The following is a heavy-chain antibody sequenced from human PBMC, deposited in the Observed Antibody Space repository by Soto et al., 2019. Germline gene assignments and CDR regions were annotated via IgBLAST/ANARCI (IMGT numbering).Heavy chain of an antibody. V-gene: IGHV4-4*02. CDR1: GGSISSSNW. Sequence: QVQLQESGPGLVKPSGTLSLTCAVSGGSISSSNWWSWVRQPPGKGLEWIGEIYHSGSTNYNPSLTSRVAISGDKSKHPFSLKLSSVTAADTAVYYCARVREDHSYGGDNWFDPWGQGTLVTVSS. D-gene: IGHD5-18*01. CDR2: IYHSGST. J-gene: IGHJ5*02. CDR3: ARVREDHSYGGDNWFDP.